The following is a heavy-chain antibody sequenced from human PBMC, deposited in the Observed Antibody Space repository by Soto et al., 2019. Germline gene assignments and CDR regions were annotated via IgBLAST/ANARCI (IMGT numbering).Heavy chain of an antibody. CDR2: IWYDGSNK. CDR3: ARDGMDYSPDY. V-gene: IGHV3-33*01. D-gene: IGHD2-15*01. J-gene: IGHJ4*02. Sequence: QVQLVESGGGVVQPGRSLRLSCAASGFTFSSYGMHWVRQAPGKGLEWVAVIWYDGSNKYYADSVKGRFTISRDNSKNTLYLQMNSLRAEDTAVYYCARDGMDYSPDYWGQGTLVTVSS. CDR1: GFTFSSYG.